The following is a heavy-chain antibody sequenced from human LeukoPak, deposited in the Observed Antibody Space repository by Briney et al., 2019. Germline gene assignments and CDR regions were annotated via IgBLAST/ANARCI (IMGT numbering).Heavy chain of an antibody. D-gene: IGHD1-7*01. J-gene: IGHJ5*02. CDR1: GYTLTELS. CDR3: ATLELLA. CDR2: FDPEDGET. V-gene: IGHV1-24*01. Sequence: ASVKVSCKVSGYTLTELSMHWVRQAPGKGLEWMGGFDPEDGETIYAQKFQGRVTITEDTSTDTAYMELSSLRSEDTAVYYCATLELLAWGQGTLVTVSS.